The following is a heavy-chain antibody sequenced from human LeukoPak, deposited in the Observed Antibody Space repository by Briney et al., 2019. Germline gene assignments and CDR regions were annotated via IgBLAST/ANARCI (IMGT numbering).Heavy chain of an antibody. Sequence: PGGSLRLSCRGSGLSFGGDAVSWVRQAPGKGLGGVGFIRDKVSGGTTEYVASVRGRFTISRDDSRSIAYLQMTRLTTEDTAVYYCTINYYNDSLYEDYWGQGTLVTVSS. CDR1: GLSFGGDA. CDR3: TINYYNDSLYEDY. D-gene: IGHD3-22*01. V-gene: IGHV3-49*04. CDR2: IRDKVSGGTT. J-gene: IGHJ4*02.